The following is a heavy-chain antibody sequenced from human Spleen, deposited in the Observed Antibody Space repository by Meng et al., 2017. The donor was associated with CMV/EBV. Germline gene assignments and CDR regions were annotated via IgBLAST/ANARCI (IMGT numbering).Heavy chain of an antibody. D-gene: IGHD4-17*01. J-gene: IGHJ2*01. Sequence: QVQLQESGPGLLKPSETLSLTCTVSADSMGGSFWSWIRQAPGKGLEWIGYIYYSGGTNYNPSLKSRVTISIDTSKNQFSLKLTSVTAADTAMYYCAGGRLRHWYFGLWGHGTLVTVSS. V-gene: IGHV4-59*01. CDR3: AGGRLRHWYFGL. CDR2: IYYSGGT. CDR1: ADSMGGSF.